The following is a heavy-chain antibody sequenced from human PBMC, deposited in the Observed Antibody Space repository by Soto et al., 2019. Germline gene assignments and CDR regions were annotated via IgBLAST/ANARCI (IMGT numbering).Heavy chain of an antibody. Sequence: GGSLRLSCVVSGFTFSTYWMSWVRQAPGKGLEWVANIKEDGSEKYYLDSVKGRFTIYRDNAKNSLYLQMNSLRAEYTAVYYCARDKVVGPTTLDYWGQGTLVTVSS. D-gene: IGHD1-26*01. CDR2: IKEDGSEK. V-gene: IGHV3-7*03. CDR3: ARDKVVGPTTLDY. J-gene: IGHJ4*02. CDR1: GFTFSTYW.